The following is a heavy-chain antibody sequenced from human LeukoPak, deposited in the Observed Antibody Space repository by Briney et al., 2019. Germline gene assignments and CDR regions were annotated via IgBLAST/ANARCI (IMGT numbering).Heavy chain of an antibody. Sequence: GGSLRLSCAAPGFTFSSYSMNWVRQAPGKGLEWVSSISSSSSYIYYADSMKGRFTISRDNAKNSLYLQMNSLRAEDTAVYYCARSGGTSTDYYYYYGMDVWGKGTTVTVSS. J-gene: IGHJ6*04. CDR1: GFTFSSYS. V-gene: IGHV3-21*01. CDR2: ISSSSSYI. CDR3: ARSGGTSTDYYYYYGMDV. D-gene: IGHD3-16*01.